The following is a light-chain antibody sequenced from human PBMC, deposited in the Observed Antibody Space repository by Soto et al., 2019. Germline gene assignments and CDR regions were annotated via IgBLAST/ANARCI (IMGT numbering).Light chain of an antibody. J-gene: IGKJ1*01. V-gene: IGKV3-15*01. CDR1: QSVNSN. CDR3: QQYNDWPRT. Sequence: EIVMTQSPGTLSVSPGERATLSCRASQSVNSNLAWYQQKPGQSPRLLIYDAATRATDIPARFSGSGSGTKFTLTISSLQSEDFAVYYCQQYNDWPRTFGQGTKMEIK. CDR2: DAA.